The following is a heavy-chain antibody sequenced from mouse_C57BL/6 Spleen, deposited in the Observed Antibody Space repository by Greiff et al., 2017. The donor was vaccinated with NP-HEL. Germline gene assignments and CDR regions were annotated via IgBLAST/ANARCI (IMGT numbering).Heavy chain of an antibody. CDR3: ARLRGLPFAY. CDR2: IHPNIGST. CDR1: GYTFTSYW. Sequence: QVPLQQPGAELVKPGASVKLSCKASGYTFTSYWMHWVKQRPGQGLEWIGMIHPNIGSTNYNEKFKSKATLTVDKSSSTAYMQLSSLTSEDSAVYYCARLRGLPFAYWGQGTLVTVSA. J-gene: IGHJ3*01. D-gene: IGHD2-4*01. V-gene: IGHV1-64*01.